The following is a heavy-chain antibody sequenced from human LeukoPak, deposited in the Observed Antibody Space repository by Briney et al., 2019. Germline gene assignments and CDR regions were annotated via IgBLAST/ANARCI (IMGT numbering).Heavy chain of an antibody. CDR1: GFIFSSYG. V-gene: IGHV3-30*18. Sequence: PGGSLRLSCTASGFIFSSYGMHWVRQAPGKGLEWVAVISYDGTKKYYADSVKGRFTISRDNSKNTLYLQMNSLRAEDTAVYYCAKPHGYSSGWTLLAFDYWGQGTLVTVSS. CDR2: ISYDGTKK. J-gene: IGHJ4*02. CDR3: AKPHGYSSGWTLLAFDY. D-gene: IGHD6-19*01.